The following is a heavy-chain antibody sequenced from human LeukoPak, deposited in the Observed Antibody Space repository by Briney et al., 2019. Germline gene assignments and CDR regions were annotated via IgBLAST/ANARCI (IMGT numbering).Heavy chain of an antibody. Sequence: ASVKVSCKASGYTFTSYGISWVRQAPGQGLEWMGWISAYNGNTNYAQKLQGRVTMTTDTSTSTAYMELRSLGSDDTAVYYCARLEWGSNLQTQEVWFDPWGQGTLVTVSS. D-gene: IGHD1-26*01. CDR2: ISAYNGNT. J-gene: IGHJ5*02. V-gene: IGHV1-18*01. CDR3: ARLEWGSNLQTQEVWFDP. CDR1: GYTFTSYG.